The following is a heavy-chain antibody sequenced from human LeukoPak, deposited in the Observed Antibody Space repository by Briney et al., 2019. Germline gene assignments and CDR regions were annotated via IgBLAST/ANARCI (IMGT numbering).Heavy chain of an antibody. V-gene: IGHV1-18*01. D-gene: IGHD5-18*01. CDR2: ISAYNGNT. CDR3: ARGGYSYGYYYYYMDV. J-gene: IGHJ6*03. CDR1: GYSFIIYA. Sequence: GASVKVSCKASGYSFIIYAISWARQAPGQGLEWMGWISAYNGNTNYAQKFQGRVIMTTDTSTSTAYMELRSLRSEDTAVYYRARGGYSYGYYYYYMDVWGKGTTVTVSS.